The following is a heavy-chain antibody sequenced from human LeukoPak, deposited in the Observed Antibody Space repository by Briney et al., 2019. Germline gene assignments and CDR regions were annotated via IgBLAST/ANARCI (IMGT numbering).Heavy chain of an antibody. D-gene: IGHD6-19*01. CDR1: GFTFDDYG. J-gene: IGHJ4*02. V-gene: IGHV3-20*04. CDR3: AREQWLGTYDY. Sequence: GGSLRLSCAASGFTFDDYGMSWVRQAPGKGLEWVSAINWNGGSTGYADSVKGRFIVSRDNAKNSLYLQMNSLRAEDTAVYYCAREQWLGTYDYWGQGTLVTVSS. CDR2: INWNGGST.